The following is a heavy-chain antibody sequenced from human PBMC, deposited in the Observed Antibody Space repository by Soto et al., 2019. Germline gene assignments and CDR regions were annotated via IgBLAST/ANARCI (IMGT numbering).Heavy chain of an antibody. CDR2: ISANNGHT. CDR1: GYIFTNYG. D-gene: IGHD6-6*01. V-gene: IGHV1-18*04. CDR3: ARDDRSSSSYNPGGPLVYIMDV. Sequence: VQLVQSGAEVKKPGASVKVSCKASGYIFTNYGISWVRQATGQGLEWMGWISANNGHTDFAQKLQGRVTMTTDTSSSTAFMELRSLRSDDTAMYYCARDDRSSSSYNPGGPLVYIMDVWGHGTTVTVSS. J-gene: IGHJ6*02.